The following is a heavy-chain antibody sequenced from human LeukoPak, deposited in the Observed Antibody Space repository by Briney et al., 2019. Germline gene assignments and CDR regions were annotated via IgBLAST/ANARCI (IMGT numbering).Heavy chain of an antibody. J-gene: IGHJ4*02. D-gene: IGHD6-19*01. CDR1: GFTFDDYA. V-gene: IGHV3-9*01. Sequence: GRSLRLSCAASGFTFDDYAMHWVRQAPGKGLEWVSGISWNGGGIGYADSVKGRFTISRDNAKNSLYLQMNSLRAEDTALYYCAKDGGSSGWYVDYWGQGTLVTVSS. CDR2: ISWNGGGI. CDR3: AKDGGSSGWYVDY.